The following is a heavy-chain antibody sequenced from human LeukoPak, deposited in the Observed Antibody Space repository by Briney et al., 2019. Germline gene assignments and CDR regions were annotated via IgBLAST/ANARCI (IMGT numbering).Heavy chain of an antibody. D-gene: IGHD3-3*01. CDR3: ARPWKYYDLWSFDY. CDR1: GGTFSSYA. V-gene: IGHV1-69*05. Sequence: ASVKVSCKASGGTFSSYAISWVRQAPGQGLEWMGGIIPIFGTATYAQKFQGRVTITTDESTSTAYMELSSLRSEDTAVYYCARPWKYYDLWSFDYWGQGTLVTVSS. J-gene: IGHJ4*02. CDR2: IIPIFGTA.